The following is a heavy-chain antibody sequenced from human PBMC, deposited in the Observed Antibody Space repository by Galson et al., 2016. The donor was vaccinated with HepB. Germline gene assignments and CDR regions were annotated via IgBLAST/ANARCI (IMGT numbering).Heavy chain of an antibody. V-gene: IGHV1-69*06. Sequence: SVKVSCKASGGTFNIYAISWVRQAPGQGLEWMGGIIPIFRATNYAQMFQGRVTVTADKSMRTAHMELSSLTSEDTAVYYCASTTSVLGAPLTGYSGLYFDLWGRGTLVTVSS. J-gene: IGHJ2*01. D-gene: IGHD3-9*01. CDR3: ASTTSVLGAPLTGYSGLYFDL. CDR1: GGTFNIYA. CDR2: IIPIFRAT.